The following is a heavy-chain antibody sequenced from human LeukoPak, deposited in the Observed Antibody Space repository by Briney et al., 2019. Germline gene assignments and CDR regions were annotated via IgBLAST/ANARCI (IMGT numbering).Heavy chain of an antibody. D-gene: IGHD2/OR15-2a*01. CDR1: GGSITSHSW. Sequence: SETLSLTCAVSGGSITSHSWWSWVRQPPGKGLEWIGEINHGGSTMYNPSLKSRVTISVDTSKNQFSLKLSSVTAADTAVYFCARGAYLHALNLWGQGALVTVSS. CDR3: ARGAYLHALNL. CDR2: INHGGST. V-gene: IGHV4-4*02. J-gene: IGHJ4*02.